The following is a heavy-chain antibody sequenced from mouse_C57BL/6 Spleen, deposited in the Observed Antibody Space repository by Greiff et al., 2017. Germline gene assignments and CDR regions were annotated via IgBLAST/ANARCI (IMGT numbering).Heavy chain of an antibody. V-gene: IGHV5-9-1*02. CDR1: GFTFSSYA. J-gene: IGHJ2*01. CDR3: TRGNYYDYDLYYFDY. D-gene: IGHD2-4*01. Sequence: EVKLMESGEGLVKPGGSLKLSCAASGFTFSSYAMSWVRQTPEKRLEWVAYISSGGDYIYYADTVKGRFTISRDNARNTLYLQMSSLKSEDTAMYYCTRGNYYDYDLYYFDYWGQGTTLTVSS. CDR2: ISSGGDYI.